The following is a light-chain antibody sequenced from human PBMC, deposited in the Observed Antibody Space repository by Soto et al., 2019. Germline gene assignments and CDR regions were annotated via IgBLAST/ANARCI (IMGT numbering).Light chain of an antibody. Sequence: EIVLTQSPGTLSLSPGDRATLSCRASQSVSSSYLAWYQQKPGQAPRLLIYGASGRATGIPDRFSGSGSGTDFTLTISRLEPEDFAVYYCQQDGSSPIFTFGPGTKVDIK. J-gene: IGKJ3*01. CDR2: GAS. CDR3: QQDGSSPIFT. CDR1: QSVSSSY. V-gene: IGKV3-20*01.